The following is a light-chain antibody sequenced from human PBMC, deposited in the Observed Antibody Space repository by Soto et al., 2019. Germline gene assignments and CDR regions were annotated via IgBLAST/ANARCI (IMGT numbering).Light chain of an antibody. CDR1: RSDNGASNS. J-gene: IGLJ1*01. Sequence: QSALTQPASVSGSPGQSITISCAGTRSDNGASNSVSWYQHLPGRSPTLIIYEATNRPSGVSERFSGPKAGDTASLTISGLQADDEAEYFCISYKTDDTFVFGSGTKLTVL. CDR3: ISYKTDDTFV. CDR2: EAT. V-gene: IGLV2-14*01.